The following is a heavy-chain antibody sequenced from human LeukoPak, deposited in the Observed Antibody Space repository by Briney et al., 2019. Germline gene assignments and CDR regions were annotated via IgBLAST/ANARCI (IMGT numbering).Heavy chain of an antibody. V-gene: IGHV1-8*01. CDR3: ASSYSVTYYYYYGMDV. Sequence: ASVKVSCKASGYTFTSYDINWVRQATGQGLEWMGWMNPNSGNTGYARKFQGRVTMTRNTSISTAYMELSSLRSEDTAVYYCASSYSVTYYYYYGMDVWGQGTTVTVSS. D-gene: IGHD1-26*01. CDR1: GYTFTSYD. J-gene: IGHJ6*02. CDR2: MNPNSGNT.